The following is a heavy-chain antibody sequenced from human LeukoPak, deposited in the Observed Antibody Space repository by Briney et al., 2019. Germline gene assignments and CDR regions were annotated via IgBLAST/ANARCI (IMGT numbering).Heavy chain of an antibody. D-gene: IGHD3-10*01. J-gene: IGHJ4*02. CDR2: IYNDGSS. CDR1: GFTVSRNY. Sequence: GGSLRLSCAASGFTVSRNYMSWVRQAPGKGLEWVSVIYNDGSSYYADSVKGRFTISRDNSKNMLYLQMNSLRAEDTAVYYCARDPLWFGEFSYYFDYWGRGTLVTVSS. V-gene: IGHV3-66*01. CDR3: ARDPLWFGEFSYYFDY.